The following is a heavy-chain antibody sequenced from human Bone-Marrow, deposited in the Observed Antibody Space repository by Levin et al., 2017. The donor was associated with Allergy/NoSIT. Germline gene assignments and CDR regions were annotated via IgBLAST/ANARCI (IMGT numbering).Heavy chain of an antibody. J-gene: IGHJ6*02. Sequence: PGGSLRLSCAASGFTFSSYWMSWVRQAPGKGLEWVANIKQDGSEKYYVDSVKGRFTISRDNAKNSLYLQMNSLRAEDTAVYYCARVSYYYYYYGMDVWGQGTTVTVSS. CDR3: ARVSYYYYYYGMDV. CDR1: GFTFSSYW. CDR2: IKQDGSEK. V-gene: IGHV3-7*04.